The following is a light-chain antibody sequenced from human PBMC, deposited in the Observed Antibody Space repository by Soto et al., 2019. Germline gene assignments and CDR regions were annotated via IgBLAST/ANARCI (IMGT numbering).Light chain of an antibody. V-gene: IGKV3-15*01. CDR1: QSVATN. CDR2: GAS. Sequence: EIVMTQSPATLSVSPGERATLSCRASQSVATNLAWYQQKPGQPPRLLIYGASSRATGIPARFSGSGSGTEFTLTISSLQSVDFAVYSCQQYNNWPWTLGQGTKVDTK. J-gene: IGKJ1*01. CDR3: QQYNNWPWT.